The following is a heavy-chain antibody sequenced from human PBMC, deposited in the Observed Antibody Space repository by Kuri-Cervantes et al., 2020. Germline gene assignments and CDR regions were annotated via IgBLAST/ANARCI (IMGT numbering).Heavy chain of an antibody. CDR1: GFRFSIYW. Sequence: GGSLRLSCAGSGFRFSIYWMTWVRQAPGKGLEWVSVIYSGGSTYCADSVKGRFTISRDNSKNTLYLQMNSLRAEDTAVYYCARGMGIIDWTHFDYWGQGTLVTVSS. CDR2: IYSGGST. J-gene: IGHJ4*02. D-gene: IGHD3-9*01. CDR3: ARGMGIIDWTHFDY. V-gene: IGHV3-66*01.